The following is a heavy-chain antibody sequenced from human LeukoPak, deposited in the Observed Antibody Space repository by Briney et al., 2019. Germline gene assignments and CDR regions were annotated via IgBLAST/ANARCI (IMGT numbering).Heavy chain of an antibody. V-gene: IGHV3-15*01. J-gene: IGHJ4*02. CDR2: IKSKTDGGTT. CDR3: TTFLGAGDDY. D-gene: IGHD2/OR15-2a*01. CDR1: GITFSSYG. Sequence: GGSLRLSCAASGITFSSYGMSWVRQAPGKGLEWVGRIKSKTDGGTTDYAAPVKGRFTISRDDSKNTLYLQMNSLKTEDTAVYYCTTFLGAGDDYWGQGTLVTVSS.